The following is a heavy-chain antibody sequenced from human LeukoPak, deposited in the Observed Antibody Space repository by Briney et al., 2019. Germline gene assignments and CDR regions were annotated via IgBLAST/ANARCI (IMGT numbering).Heavy chain of an antibody. D-gene: IGHD5-18*01. CDR2: IYSGGST. V-gene: IGHV3-53*01. J-gene: IGHJ4*02. CDR3: ARVGTAMVLDY. Sequence: PGGSLRLSCAASGFTVSSNYMSWVRQAPGKGLEWVSVIYSGGSTYYADSVKGRFPISRDNSKNTLYLQMNSLRAEDTAVYYCARVGTAMVLDYWGQGTLVTVSS. CDR1: GFTVSSNY.